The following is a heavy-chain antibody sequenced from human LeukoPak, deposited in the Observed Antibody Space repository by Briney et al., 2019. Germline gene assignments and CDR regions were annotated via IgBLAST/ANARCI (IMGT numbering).Heavy chain of an antibody. Sequence: ASVKVSCKASGYTFTGYYVHWVRQAPGQGLEWMGRINPNSGVTNYAQKFQGRVTMTRDTPISTAYMELSRLRSDDTAVYYCARDPTTYCSSASCHYYYMDVWGKGTTVTVSS. CDR3: ARDPTTYCSSASCHYYYMDV. CDR2: INPNSGVT. CDR1: GYTFTGYY. V-gene: IGHV1-2*06. D-gene: IGHD2-2*01. J-gene: IGHJ6*03.